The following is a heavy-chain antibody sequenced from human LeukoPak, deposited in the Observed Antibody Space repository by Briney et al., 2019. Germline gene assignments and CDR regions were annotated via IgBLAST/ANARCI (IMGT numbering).Heavy chain of an antibody. J-gene: IGHJ4*02. CDR3: AIGPAAKFDVLL. Sequence: SETLSLTCTVSGGSISSGSYYWSWIRQPAGKGLEWIGRIYTSGSTNYNPSLKSRVTISVDTSKNQFSLKLSSVTAADTAVYYCAIGPAAKFDVLLWGRGTLVTVSS. CDR1: GGSISSGSYY. CDR2: IYTSGST. D-gene: IGHD2-2*01. V-gene: IGHV4-61*02.